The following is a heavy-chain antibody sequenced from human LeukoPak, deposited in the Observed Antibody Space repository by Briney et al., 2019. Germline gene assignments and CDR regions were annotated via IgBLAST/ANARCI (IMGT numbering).Heavy chain of an antibody. Sequence: ASVKVSSKASGYTFTIYGITWVRQAPGQGLEGMGWISAYNGNTNYAHKVQGRVTMTTDTSTSTAYMELRSLSSDDTAVYYCARDNSAISDCSSASCFHFNYWGQGTLVTVSS. CDR3: ARDNSAISDCSSASCFHFNY. CDR1: GYTFTIYG. V-gene: IGHV1-18*01. J-gene: IGHJ4*02. D-gene: IGHD2-2*01. CDR2: ISAYNGNT.